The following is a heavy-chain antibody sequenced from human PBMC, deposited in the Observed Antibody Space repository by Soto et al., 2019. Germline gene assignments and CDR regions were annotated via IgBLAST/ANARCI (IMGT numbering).Heavy chain of an antibody. CDR1: GFTFVSYW. D-gene: IGHD6-19*01. CDR2: IKPDGTEK. V-gene: IGHV3-7*01. Sequence: EVQLVESGGGLVQPGGPLSLSCTPPGFTFVSYWIHWARQAQGKGLEWLANIKPDGTEKLYADSVKGRFTISRDNAKNSLYLQMNSLRAEDTAVYYCAPRLGWVAASGGYWGQGTLVIVSS. CDR3: APRLGWVAASGGY. J-gene: IGHJ4*02.